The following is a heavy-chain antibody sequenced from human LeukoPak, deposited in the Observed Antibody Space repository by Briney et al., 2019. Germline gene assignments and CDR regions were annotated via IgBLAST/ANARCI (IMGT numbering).Heavy chain of an antibody. CDR1: GLTLSSYW. D-gene: IGHD1-14*01. CDR3: VRDSNLSFDY. J-gene: IGHJ4*02. CDR2: INTDGTAT. Sequence: GSLTLSCAASGLTLSSYWMHWVRQAPGKGLVWVSHINTDGTATTYADSVKGRFTISRDNAKNTLYLQMNSLRAEDTAVYYCVRDSNLSFDYWGQGALASVSS. V-gene: IGHV3-74*01.